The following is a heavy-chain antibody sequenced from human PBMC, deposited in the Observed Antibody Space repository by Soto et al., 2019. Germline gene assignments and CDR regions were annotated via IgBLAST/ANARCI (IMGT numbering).Heavy chain of an antibody. J-gene: IGHJ4*02. CDR3: AKVSTVRAYSSGWDRRYYFDY. CDR1: GFTFSSYA. V-gene: IGHV3-23*01. D-gene: IGHD6-19*01. Sequence: GGSLRLSCAASGFTFSSYAMSWVRQAPGKGLEWVSAISGSGGSTYYADSVKGRFTISRDNSKNTLYLQMNSLRAEDTAVYYCAKVSTVRAYSSGWDRRYYFDYWGQGTLVTVSS. CDR2: ISGSGGST.